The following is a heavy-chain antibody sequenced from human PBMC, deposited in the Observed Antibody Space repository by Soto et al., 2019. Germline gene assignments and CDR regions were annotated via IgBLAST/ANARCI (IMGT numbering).Heavy chain of an antibody. V-gene: IGHV3-30-3*01. CDR3: ASWYGLDFDY. CDR1: GFTFSSYA. Sequence: ESGGGVVQPGRSLRLSCAASGFTFSSYAMHWVRQAPGKGLEWVAVISYDGSNKYYADSVKGRFTISRDNSKNTLYLQMNSLRAEDTAVYYCASWYGLDFDYWGQGTLVTVSS. D-gene: IGHD6-19*01. CDR2: ISYDGSNK. J-gene: IGHJ4*02.